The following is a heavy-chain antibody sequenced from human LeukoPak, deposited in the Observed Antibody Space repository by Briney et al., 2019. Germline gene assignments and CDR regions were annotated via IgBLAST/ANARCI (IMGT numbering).Heavy chain of an antibody. Sequence: PGGSLRLSCAASGFTFSSYGMHWVRQAPGKGLEWVAFIRYDGSSKYYADSVKGRFTISRDNSKNTLYLQMNSLKAEDTAVYYCAKDLRYLYYFDYWGQGTLVTVSS. CDR1: GFTFSSYG. D-gene: IGHD1-1*01. CDR2: IRYDGSSK. CDR3: AKDLRYLYYFDY. V-gene: IGHV3-30*02. J-gene: IGHJ4*02.